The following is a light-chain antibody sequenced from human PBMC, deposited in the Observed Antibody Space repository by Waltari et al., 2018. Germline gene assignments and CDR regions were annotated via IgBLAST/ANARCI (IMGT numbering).Light chain of an antibody. J-gene: IGKJ1*01. CDR2: DAS. CDR3: QQYGSSSGT. V-gene: IGKV3D-20*01. Sequence: IVFMHSPATLSSSLGERATLPCGASQSVSSSYSAWYQQKPGLAPRLLIYDASSRATGIPDRFSGSGSRTDFALTISRLEPEDFAVYYCQQYGSSSGTFGQGTKVEVK. CDR1: QSVSSSY.